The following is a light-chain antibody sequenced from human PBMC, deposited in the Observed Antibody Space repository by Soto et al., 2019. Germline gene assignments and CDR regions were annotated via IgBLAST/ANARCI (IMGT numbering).Light chain of an antibody. CDR2: EGS. V-gene: IGLV2-23*01. CDR1: SSDVGSYNL. J-gene: IGLJ2*01. Sequence: QSALTQPASVSGSPGQSITISCTGTSSDVGSYNLVSWYQQHPGKAPKRMIYEGSKRPSGVSNRFSGSKSGNTASLTISGLQAEDEADYYGCSYEGRDVVVCGGTQLTVL. CDR3: CSYEGRDVV.